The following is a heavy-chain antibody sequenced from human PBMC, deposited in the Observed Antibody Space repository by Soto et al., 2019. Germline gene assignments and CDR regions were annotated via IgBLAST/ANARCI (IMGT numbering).Heavy chain of an antibody. J-gene: IGHJ6*02. V-gene: IGHV4-30-2*06. CDR3: ARSFYGVDL. CDR1: GGSITSGGYA. Sequence: PSETLSLTCTVSGGSITSGGYAWSWIRQSPGQGLEWIGYIYQGGSAYYNPSLKPRVTIFLDRSKNQFSLNLTSVTAADTAVYYCARSFYGVDLWGQGAPVTVSS. CDR2: IYQGGSA.